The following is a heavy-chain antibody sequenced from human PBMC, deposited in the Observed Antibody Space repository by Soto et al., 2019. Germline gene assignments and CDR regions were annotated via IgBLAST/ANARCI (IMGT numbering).Heavy chain of an antibody. V-gene: IGHV4-4*02. CDR2: IYHSGST. J-gene: IGHJ4*02. CDR3: ARDLGEQQLVLDY. D-gene: IGHD6-13*01. CDR1: VGSSSSSNW. Sequence: PSETLSLTGAVSVGSSSSSNWWSCVRQPPGKGLEWIGEIYHSGSTNYNPSLKSRVTISVDKSRNQFSLKLSSVTAADTAVYYCARDLGEQQLVLDYWGQGTLVTVSS.